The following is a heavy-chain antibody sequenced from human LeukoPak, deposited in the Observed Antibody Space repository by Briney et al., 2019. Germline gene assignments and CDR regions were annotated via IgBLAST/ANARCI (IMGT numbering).Heavy chain of an antibody. CDR2: FDPEDGET. D-gene: IGHD6-19*01. J-gene: IGHJ4*02. Sequence: GASVKVSCKVSGYTLTELSMHWVRQAPGKGLEWMGGFDPEDGETIYAQKFQGRVTMTEDTSTDTAYMELSSLRSEDTAVYYCATLIPIAVAGALHYWGQGTLVTVSS. CDR3: ATLIPIAVAGALHY. CDR1: GYTLTELS. V-gene: IGHV1-24*01.